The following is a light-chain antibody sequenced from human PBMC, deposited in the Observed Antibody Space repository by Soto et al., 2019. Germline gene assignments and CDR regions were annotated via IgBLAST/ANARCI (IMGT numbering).Light chain of an antibody. CDR2: DVS. V-gene: IGLV2-14*01. Sequence: QSALTQPASVSGSPGQSITISCTGTSSDVGGYNYVSWYQQHPGKAPKLMIYDVSNRPSGVSNRFSGSKSGNTASLTISGIQTEDEADYYCRSYTSSSLYVFGPGTKLTVL. CDR1: SSDVGGYNY. CDR3: RSYTSSSLYV. J-gene: IGLJ1*01.